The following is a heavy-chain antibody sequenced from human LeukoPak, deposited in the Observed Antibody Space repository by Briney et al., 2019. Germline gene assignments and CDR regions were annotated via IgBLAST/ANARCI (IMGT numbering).Heavy chain of an antibody. CDR1: GFTFSSYA. CDR3: AKDPFYDSSGYYYALG. V-gene: IGHV3-23*01. J-gene: IGHJ1*01. CDR2: ISGSGGST. D-gene: IGHD3-22*01. Sequence: GGSLRLSCAASGFTFSSYAMSWVRQGPGKGLEWVSAISGSGGSTYYADSVKGRFTISRDNSKNTLYLQRNSLRAEDTAVYYCAKDPFYDSSGYYYALGWGQGTLVTVSS.